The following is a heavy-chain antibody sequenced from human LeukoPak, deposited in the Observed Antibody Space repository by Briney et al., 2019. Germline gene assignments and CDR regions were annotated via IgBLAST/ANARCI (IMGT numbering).Heavy chain of an antibody. CDR3: ARGRLYTYGYGFDY. D-gene: IGHD5-18*01. J-gene: IGHJ4*02. CDR2: INSDRSST. V-gene: IGHV3-74*01. Sequence: GGSLRLSCAASGFTFSRYWMHWVRQAPGKGLVWVSRINSDRSSTSYADSVKGRFTISRDNAKNTLYLQMNSLRAEDTAVYYCARGRLYTYGYGFDYWGQGALVTVSS. CDR1: GFTFSRYW.